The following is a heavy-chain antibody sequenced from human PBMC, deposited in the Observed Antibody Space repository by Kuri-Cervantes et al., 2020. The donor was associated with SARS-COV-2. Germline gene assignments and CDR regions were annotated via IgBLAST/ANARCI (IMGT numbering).Heavy chain of an antibody. CDR3: AREGVTFGGVID. V-gene: IGHV4-59*12. CDR2: IYYSGST. CDR1: GGSISSYY. D-gene: IGHD3-16*02. Sequence: SETLSLTCTVSGGSISSYYWSWIRQPPGKGLEWIGYIYYSGSTNYNPSLKSRVTMSVDTSKNQFSLKLSSVTAADTAVYYCAREGVTFGGVIDWGQGTLVTVSS. J-gene: IGHJ4*02.